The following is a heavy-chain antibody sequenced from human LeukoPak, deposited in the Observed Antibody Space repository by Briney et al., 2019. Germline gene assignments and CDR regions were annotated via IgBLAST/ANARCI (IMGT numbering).Heavy chain of an antibody. CDR1: GFDFSRYW. CDR3: ARGRYVDWLFDY. V-gene: IGHV3-7*03. Sequence: GGSLRLSCAASGFDFSRYWMTWVRQAPGKGLEGVANIEQDGGEEYYVDSVKGRFTISRDNAKNSLYLQMNSLRVEDTAVYYCARGRYVDWLFDYWGQGTLVTVPS. CDR2: IEQDGGEE. D-gene: IGHD3-9*01. J-gene: IGHJ4*02.